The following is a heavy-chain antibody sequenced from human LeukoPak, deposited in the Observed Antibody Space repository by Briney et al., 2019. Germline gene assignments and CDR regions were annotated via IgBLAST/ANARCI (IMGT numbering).Heavy chain of an antibody. CDR2: MSGSGDTT. J-gene: IGHJ4*02. V-gene: IGHV3-23*01. CDR3: VKTSAYRHTPFYFDS. CDR1: GFIFSTYA. D-gene: IGHD2-15*01. Sequence: GGSLRLSCAASGFIFSTYAMTWVRQAPGKGLEWVSAMSGSGDTTYYADSVKGRCTISRDNSKNTLYPQMNSLRAEDTAIYYCVKTSAYRHTPFYFDSWGQGTLVTVSS.